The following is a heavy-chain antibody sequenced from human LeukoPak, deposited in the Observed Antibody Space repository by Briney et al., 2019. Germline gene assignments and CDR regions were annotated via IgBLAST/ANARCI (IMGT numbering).Heavy chain of an antibody. D-gene: IGHD5-18*01. CDR3: ASAPVNSYGYKA. Sequence: PGRSLRLSCAASGFTFSSYGMHWVRQAPGKGLEWVSSISSSSSYIYYADSVKGRFTISRDNAKNSLYLQMNSLRAEDTAVYYCASAPVNSYGYKAWGQGTLVTVSS. CDR1: GFTFSSYG. CDR2: ISSSSSYI. V-gene: IGHV3-21*01. J-gene: IGHJ5*02.